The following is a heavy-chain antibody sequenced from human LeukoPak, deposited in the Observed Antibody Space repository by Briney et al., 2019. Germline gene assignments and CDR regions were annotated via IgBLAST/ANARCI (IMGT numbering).Heavy chain of an antibody. D-gene: IGHD1-26*01. Sequence: GASVKVSCKASGGTFSSYAISWVRQAPGQGLEWMGGIIPIFGTANYAQKFQGRVTITADESTSTAYMELSSLRSEDTAVYYCARDNQDIVGAHGATFDYWGQGTLVTVSS. J-gene: IGHJ4*02. V-gene: IGHV1-69*13. CDR3: ARDNQDIVGAHGATFDY. CDR2: IIPIFGTA. CDR1: GGTFSSYA.